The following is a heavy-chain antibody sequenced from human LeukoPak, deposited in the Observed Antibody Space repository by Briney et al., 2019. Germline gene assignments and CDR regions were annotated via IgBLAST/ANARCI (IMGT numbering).Heavy chain of an antibody. D-gene: IGHD4-11*01. CDR1: GGSISSKSYY. J-gene: IGHJ6*03. V-gene: IGHV4-61*02. CDR3: ARHVDYQEYYYYYMDV. Sequence: SETLSLTCTVSGGSISSKSYYWSWIRRPAGKGLEWIGRIYTSGSTDYNPSLKSRVTISRDTSKNEFSLILSSLTAPDTAVYYCARHVDYQEYYYYYMDVWGKGTTVTISS. CDR2: IYTSGST.